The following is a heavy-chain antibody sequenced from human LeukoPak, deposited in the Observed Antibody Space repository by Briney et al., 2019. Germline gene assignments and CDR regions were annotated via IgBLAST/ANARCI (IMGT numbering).Heavy chain of an antibody. Sequence: GASVKVSCKACGYTFTSYAMHWVRQAPGQRLEWMGWINAGNGNTKYSQKFQGRVTITRDTSASTAYMELSSLRSEDTAVYYCARGEMATISWFDPWGQGTLVTVSS. V-gene: IGHV1-3*01. J-gene: IGHJ5*02. CDR2: INAGNGNT. CDR1: GYTFTSYA. CDR3: ARGEMATISWFDP. D-gene: IGHD5-24*01.